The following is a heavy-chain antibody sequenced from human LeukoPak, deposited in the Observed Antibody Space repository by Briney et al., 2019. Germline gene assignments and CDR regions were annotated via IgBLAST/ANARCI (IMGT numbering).Heavy chain of an antibody. D-gene: IGHD2-2*03. CDR1: GFTFDDYV. Sequence: GGSLRLSCAASGFTFDDYVMHWVRQAPGKGLEWVSLISWDGGSTYYADSVKGRFTISRDNSKNSLYLQMNSLRAEDTALYYCAKDILSDGSPLFDYWGQGTLVTVSS. CDR2: ISWDGGST. V-gene: IGHV3-43D*03. J-gene: IGHJ4*02. CDR3: AKDILSDGSPLFDY.